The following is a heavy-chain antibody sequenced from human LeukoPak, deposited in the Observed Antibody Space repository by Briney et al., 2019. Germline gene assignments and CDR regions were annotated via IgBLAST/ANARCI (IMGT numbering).Heavy chain of an antibody. J-gene: IGHJ4*02. CDR1: GFTFSSYG. V-gene: IGHV3-23*01. D-gene: IGHD6-13*01. Sequence: GGSLRLSCAASGFTFSSYGMSWVRQAPGKGLEWVSAISGSGGSTYYTDSVKGRFTISRDNSKNTLYLQMNSLRAEDTTVYYCAKDRLGVAAAGSGYWGQGTLVTVSS. CDR3: AKDRLGVAAAGSGY. CDR2: ISGSGGST.